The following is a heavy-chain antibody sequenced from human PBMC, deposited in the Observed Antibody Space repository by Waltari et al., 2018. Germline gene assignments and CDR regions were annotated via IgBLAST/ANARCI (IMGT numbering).Heavy chain of an antibody. J-gene: IGHJ4*02. D-gene: IGHD3-22*01. Sequence: EVQLVESGGGLVKTGGSLRLSCAHSGFTSSSFSMNWVRQAPGKGLEWVSSISSSSSYIYYADSVKGRFTISRDNAKNSLYLQMNSLRAEDTAVYYCARDAILDSSGPYWGQGTLVTVSS. CDR3: ARDAILDSSGPY. V-gene: IGHV3-21*01. CDR1: GFTSSSFS. CDR2: ISSSSSYI.